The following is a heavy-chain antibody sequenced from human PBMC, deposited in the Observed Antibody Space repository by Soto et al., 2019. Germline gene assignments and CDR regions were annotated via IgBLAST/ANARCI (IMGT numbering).Heavy chain of an antibody. D-gene: IGHD4-17*01. CDR3: ARAHYGDYGYGMDV. J-gene: IGHJ6*02. CDR1: GGSISSGGYS. V-gene: IGHV4-30-2*01. Sequence: QLQLQESGSGLVKPSQTLSLTCAVSGGSISSGGYSWSWIRQPPGKGLEWIGYIYHSGTTYYNPSLEGRVTIXVXRXXNQFSLRLSSVTAADTAVYYCARAHYGDYGYGMDVWGQGTTVTVSS. CDR2: IYHSGTT.